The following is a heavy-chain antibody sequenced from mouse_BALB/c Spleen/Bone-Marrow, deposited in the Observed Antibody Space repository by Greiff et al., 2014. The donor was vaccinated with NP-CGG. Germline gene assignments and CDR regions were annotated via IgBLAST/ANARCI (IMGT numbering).Heavy chain of an antibody. CDR1: GYTFSSYW. CDR3: ARNLYYFDY. V-gene: IGHV1-9*01. J-gene: IGHJ2*02. CDR2: ILPGSGST. Sequence: LVESGAELMKPGASVEISCKATGYTFSSYWIEWVKQRPGHGLEWIGEILPGSGSTNYNEKFKGKATFTADTSSNTAYMQLSSLTSEDSAVYYCARNLYYFDYWGQGTSLTVSS.